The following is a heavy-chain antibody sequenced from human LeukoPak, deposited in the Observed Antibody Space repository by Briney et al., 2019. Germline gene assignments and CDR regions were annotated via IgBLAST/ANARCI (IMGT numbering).Heavy chain of an antibody. Sequence: PGGSLRLSCAASGFTFSSYAMHWVRQAPGKGPEWVAHIKENGIEKRYADSVNGRFTISRDNVKQSLCLQMSSLRAEDTAVYYCARGPGDFDASDIWGQGTVVSVSS. J-gene: IGHJ3*02. V-gene: IGHV3-7*01. CDR3: ARGPGDFDASDI. CDR1: GFTFSSYA. CDR2: IKENGIEK. D-gene: IGHD1-14*01.